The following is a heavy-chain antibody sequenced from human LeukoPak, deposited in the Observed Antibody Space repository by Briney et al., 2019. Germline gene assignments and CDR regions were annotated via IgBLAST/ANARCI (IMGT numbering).Heavy chain of an antibody. Sequence: PGGSLRLSCTASGFTVSSHAMSWVRQVPGEGLEWVSSISVSGVNTYYSDSVKGRFNISRDNSKNTLYLQMNSLRAEDTAVFYCAKDYVDVGTTGTSLDYWGQGSLVTVSS. CDR1: GFTVSSHA. CDR2: ISVSGVNT. V-gene: IGHV3-23*01. J-gene: IGHJ4*02. D-gene: IGHD1-1*01. CDR3: AKDYVDVGTTGTSLDY.